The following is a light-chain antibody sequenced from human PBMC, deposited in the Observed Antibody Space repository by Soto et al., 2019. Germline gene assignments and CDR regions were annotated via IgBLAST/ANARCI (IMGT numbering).Light chain of an antibody. J-gene: IGKJ1*01. CDR3: QEYNNQPPWR. Sequence: DKLITHTLSALSASVGDRVTITCRTRQPVSNSISWYQQKPGKAPYLLIYAASRLESRVASRFSGGGSGTDFTLTISSLQSEGFAVYYFQEYNNQPPWRFGQGTKVDIK. CDR1: QPVSNS. V-gene: IGKV1-NL1*01. CDR2: AAS.